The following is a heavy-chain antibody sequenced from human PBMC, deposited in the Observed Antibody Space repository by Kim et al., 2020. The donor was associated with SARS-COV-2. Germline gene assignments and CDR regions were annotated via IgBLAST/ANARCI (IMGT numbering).Heavy chain of an antibody. J-gene: IGHJ4*02. D-gene: IGHD6-19*01. CDR2: INPSGGSA. CDR3: ARGLAAVAVDY. Sequence: ASVKVSCKASGYTFTNYYMHWVRQAPGQGLEWMGIINPSGGSASYAQKFQGRVAMTRDRSTNTFYMELSSLRSEDTAVYYCARGLAAVAVDYWGQGTLVT. V-gene: IGHV1-46*01. CDR1: GYTFTNYY.